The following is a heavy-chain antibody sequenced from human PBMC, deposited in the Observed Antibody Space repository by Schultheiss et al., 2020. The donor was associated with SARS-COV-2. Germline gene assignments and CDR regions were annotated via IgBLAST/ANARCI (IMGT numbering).Heavy chain of an antibody. Sequence: GGSLRLSCAASGFTVSSNYMSWVRQAPGKGLEWVSAISGSGGSTYYADSVKGRFTISRDNSKNTLYLQMNSLRAEDTAVYYCARDAGAEDYWGQGTLVTVSS. V-gene: IGHV3-23*01. D-gene: IGHD3-10*01. CDR3: ARDAGAEDY. CDR2: ISGSGGST. J-gene: IGHJ4*02. CDR1: GFTVSSNY.